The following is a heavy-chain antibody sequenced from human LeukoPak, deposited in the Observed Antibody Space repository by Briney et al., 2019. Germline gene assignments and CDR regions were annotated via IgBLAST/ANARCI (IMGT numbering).Heavy chain of an antibody. J-gene: IGHJ6*02. CDR2: IWYAGSNK. CDR1: GFTFSSYG. CDR3: ARDATDSSGYYYVSYYYGMDV. Sequence: GGSLRLSCAASGFTFSSYGMHWVRQAPGKGLEWVAVIWYAGSNKYYADSVKGRFTISRDNSKNTLYLQMNSLRAEDTAVYYCARDATDSSGYYYVSYYYGMDVWGQGTTVTVSS. D-gene: IGHD3-22*01. V-gene: IGHV3-33*01.